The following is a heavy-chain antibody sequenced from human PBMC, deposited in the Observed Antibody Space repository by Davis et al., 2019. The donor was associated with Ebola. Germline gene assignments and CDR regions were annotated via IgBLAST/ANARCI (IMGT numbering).Heavy chain of an antibody. CDR3: AKSGSGWYFLDY. CDR1: GFTFSSYS. V-gene: IGHV3-23*01. Sequence: GESLKISCAASGFTFSSYSMSWVRQAPGKGLEWVSPISGSGVSTYYADSVEGRFTISRDNSKNTLYLQMNSLRAEDTAVYYCAKSGSGWYFLDYWGQGTLVTVSS. CDR2: ISGSGVST. J-gene: IGHJ4*02. D-gene: IGHD6-19*01.